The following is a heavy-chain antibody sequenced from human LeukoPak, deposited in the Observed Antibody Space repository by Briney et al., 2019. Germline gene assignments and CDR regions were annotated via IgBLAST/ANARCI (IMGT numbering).Heavy chain of an antibody. CDR3: VRALGYCSSGSCYYYDY. CDR1: GFRFSSYW. D-gene: IGHD2-15*01. CDR2: IYPGDSET. V-gene: IGHV5-51*01. J-gene: IGHJ4*02. Sequence: GESLKISCKGSGFRFSSYWIGWVRQMPGKGLEWMGIIYPGDSETRYSPSFQGQVTISADKSISTAYLQWSSLKASDTAMYYCVRALGYCSSGSCYYYDYWGQGTLVTVSS.